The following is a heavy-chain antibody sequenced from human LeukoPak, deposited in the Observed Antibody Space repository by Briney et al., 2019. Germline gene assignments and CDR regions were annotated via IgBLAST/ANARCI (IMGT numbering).Heavy chain of an antibody. CDR2: ISSSGSTI. CDR1: GFTFSDYY. D-gene: IGHD6-19*01. Sequence: KPGGSLRLPCAASGFTFSDYYMSWIRQAPGKGLEWASYISSSGSTIYYADSVKSRFTISRDNAKNSLYLQMNSLRAEDTAVYYCARIGDSSGWYYFDYWGQGTLVTVSS. V-gene: IGHV3-11*01. J-gene: IGHJ4*02. CDR3: ARIGDSSGWYYFDY.